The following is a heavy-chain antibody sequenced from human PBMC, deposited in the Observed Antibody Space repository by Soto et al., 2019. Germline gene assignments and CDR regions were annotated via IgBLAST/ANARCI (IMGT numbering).Heavy chain of an antibody. D-gene: IGHD4-17*01. CDR3: AKGVNYGVKGWLDP. V-gene: IGHV3-30*18. CDR1: GFTFSSYG. CDR2: ISYDGSNK. J-gene: IGHJ5*02. Sequence: GGSLRLSCAASGFTFSSYGMHWVRQAPGKGLEWVAVISYDGSNKYYADSVKGRFTISRDNSKNTLYLQMNSLRAEDTAVYYCAKGVNYGVKGWLDPWGQGTLVTVSS.